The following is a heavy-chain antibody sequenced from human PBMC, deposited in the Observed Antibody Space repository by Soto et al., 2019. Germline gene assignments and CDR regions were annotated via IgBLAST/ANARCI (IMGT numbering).Heavy chain of an antibody. CDR2: IYWNEDK. CDR3: GHRFSGYDSSCYYYYFDY. CDR1: GFSLSDSGVG. Sequence: QITLKESGPTLLKPTQTLTLTCTFSGFSLSDSGVGVGWIRQPPGKALEWLALIYWNEDKRNSPSLQTEVTITKDTPKNLVVHIMTNVDPADTATYYCGHRFSGYDSSCYYYYFDYWGQGTLVTVSS. V-gene: IGHV2-5*01. J-gene: IGHJ4*02. D-gene: IGHD3-22*01.